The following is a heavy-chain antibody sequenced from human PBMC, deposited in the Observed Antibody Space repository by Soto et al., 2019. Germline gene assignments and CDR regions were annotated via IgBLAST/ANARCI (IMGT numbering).Heavy chain of an antibody. CDR2: IYYSGST. D-gene: IGHD2-15*01. CDR3: GGYCSGGSCYGTFDY. CDR1: GCSISSYY. V-gene: IGHV4-59*01. J-gene: IGHJ4*02. Sequence: PSETLSLTCTFSGCSISSYYWSWIRQPPGKGLEWIGYIYYSGSTNYNPSLKSRVTISVDTSKNQFSLKLSSVTAADTAVYYCGGYCSGGSCYGTFDYWGQGTLVTVSS.